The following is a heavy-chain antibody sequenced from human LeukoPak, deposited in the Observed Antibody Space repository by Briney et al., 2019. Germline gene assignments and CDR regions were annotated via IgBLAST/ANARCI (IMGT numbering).Heavy chain of an antibody. V-gene: IGHV4-59*08. J-gene: IGHJ3*02. D-gene: IGHD5-18*01. Sequence: PSETLSLTCTVSGGSINTYYWSWIRQPPGKGLEWIAYVRDNGENNYNPSLKSRVAISVDTANNQISLRLNFVTAADTAIYYCARQPANTAAFDIWGLGTMVAVSS. CDR3: ARQPANTAAFDI. CDR1: GGSINTYY. CDR2: VRDNGEN.